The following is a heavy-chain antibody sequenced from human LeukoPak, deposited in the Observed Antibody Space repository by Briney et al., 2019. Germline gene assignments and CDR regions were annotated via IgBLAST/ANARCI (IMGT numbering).Heavy chain of an antibody. CDR2: ISGSDGST. Sequence: GGSLRLSCAASGFTFSSYAMSWVRQAPGKGLEWVSAISGSDGSTYYADSVKGRFTISRDNSKNTLYLQMNSLRAEDTAVYYCAKHSVRFLEWLFDYWGQGTLVTVSS. V-gene: IGHV3-23*01. J-gene: IGHJ4*02. CDR1: GFTFSSYA. CDR3: AKHSVRFLEWLFDY. D-gene: IGHD3-3*01.